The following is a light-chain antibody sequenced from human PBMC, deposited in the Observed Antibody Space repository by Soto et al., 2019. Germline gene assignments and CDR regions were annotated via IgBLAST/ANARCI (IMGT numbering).Light chain of an antibody. J-gene: IGKJ2*01. CDR3: QQYNNWPLYT. Sequence: EIVMTQSPATLSVSPGERATLSCRASQSVGGNLAWYQQRPGRAPRLLIYDASTRATDIPARFSGSGSGTEFTLPISSLQSEDLALYYCQQYNNWPLYTFGQGTKLEIK. CDR2: DAS. CDR1: QSVGGN. V-gene: IGKV3-15*01.